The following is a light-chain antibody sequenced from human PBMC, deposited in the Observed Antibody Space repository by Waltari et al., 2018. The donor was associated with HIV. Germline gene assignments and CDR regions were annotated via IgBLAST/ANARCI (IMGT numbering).Light chain of an antibody. Sequence: DIVMTQSPDSLSVSLGERATLNCKSSQSLFFSSNNKNYLAWYQQKPSQPPKLLIYWASTRDSGVPDRFSGSGSGTDFTLTITNVQAEDVAVYYCQQYLSNRTFGQGTKVEIK. CDR2: WAS. V-gene: IGKV4-1*01. CDR3: QQYLSNRT. CDR1: QSLFFSSNNKNY. J-gene: IGKJ1*01.